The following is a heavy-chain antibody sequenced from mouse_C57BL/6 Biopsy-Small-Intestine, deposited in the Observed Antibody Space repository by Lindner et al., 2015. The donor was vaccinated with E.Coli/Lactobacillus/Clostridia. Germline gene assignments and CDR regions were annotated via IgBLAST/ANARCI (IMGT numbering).Heavy chain of an antibody. J-gene: IGHJ1*01. CDR3: AGPLPAATPNYYYGMDV. Sequence: SVKVSCKASGYTFTSYYMHWVRQAPGQGLEWMGIINPSGGSTSYAQKFQGRVTMTRDTSTSTVYMELSSLRSEDTAVYYCAGPLPAATPNYYYGMDVWGQGATVTVSS. D-gene: IGHD1-1*01. CDR1: GYTFTSYY. CDR2: INPSGGST. V-gene: IGHV1-64*01.